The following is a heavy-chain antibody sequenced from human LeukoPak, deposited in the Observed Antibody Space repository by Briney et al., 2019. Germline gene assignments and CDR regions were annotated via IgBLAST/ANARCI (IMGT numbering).Heavy chain of an antibody. Sequence: GGSLRLSCTASGFTFSNAWMSWVRQAPGKGLEWVAVISYDGSNKYYADSVKGRFTISRDNSKNTLYLQMNSLRAEDTAVYYCAKDPLPYSSGWYSISDWGQGTLVTVSS. CDR2: ISYDGSNK. V-gene: IGHV3-30*18. J-gene: IGHJ4*02. CDR1: GFTFSNAW. CDR3: AKDPLPYSSGWYSISD. D-gene: IGHD6-19*01.